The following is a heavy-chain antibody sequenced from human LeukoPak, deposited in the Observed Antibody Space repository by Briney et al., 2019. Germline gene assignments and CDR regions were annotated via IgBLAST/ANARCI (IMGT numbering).Heavy chain of an antibody. CDR2: IYYSGST. CDR3: ARLPAIASPYYYYYGVDV. J-gene: IGHJ6*02. Sequence: SETLSLTCTVSGGPISSGGYYWSWIRQHPGKGLEWIGYIYYSGSTYYNPSLKSRVTISVDTSKNQFSLKLSSVTAADTAVYYCARLPAIASPYYYYYGVDVWGQGTTVTVSS. V-gene: IGHV4-31*03. D-gene: IGHD6-6*01. CDR1: GGPISSGGYY.